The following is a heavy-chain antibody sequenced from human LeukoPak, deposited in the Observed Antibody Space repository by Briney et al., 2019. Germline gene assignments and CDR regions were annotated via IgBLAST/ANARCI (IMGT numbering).Heavy chain of an antibody. CDR1: GGSIGSYY. D-gene: IGHD6-6*01. J-gene: IGHJ4*02. CDR3: AGYSVAARQVDY. V-gene: IGHV4-59*08. Sequence: SETLSLTCTVSGGSIGSYYWSWIRQPPGKGLEWIGYIYYSGSTNYNPSLKSRVTISVDTSTNQFSLKLSSVTAADTAVYYCAGYSVAARQVDYWGQGTLVTVSS. CDR2: IYYSGST.